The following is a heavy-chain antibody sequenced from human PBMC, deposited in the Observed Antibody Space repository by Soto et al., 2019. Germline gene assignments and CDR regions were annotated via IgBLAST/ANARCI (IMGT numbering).Heavy chain of an antibody. V-gene: IGHV1-18*03. CDR1: AYTITSYG. Sequence: QVLLVQSGGEVREPGASVKVSCRASAYTITSYGISWVRRAPGQGLEWMGWINPYNGNRNYAQKFQGRITMTKDTSTSTAYMELRNVRSDDMALYYCARDPDFWSGSLDYWGQGTLLTVSS. J-gene: IGHJ4*02. CDR2: INPYNGNR. D-gene: IGHD3-3*01. CDR3: ARDPDFWSGSLDY.